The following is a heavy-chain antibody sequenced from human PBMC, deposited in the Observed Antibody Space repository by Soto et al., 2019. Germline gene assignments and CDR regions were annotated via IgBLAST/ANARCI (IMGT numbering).Heavy chain of an antibody. V-gene: IGHV4-61*01. J-gene: IGHJ3*01. CDR1: GGSVSGDKNY. CDR2: ISYSGAT. D-gene: IGHD3-16*01. Sequence: QVQLQESGPGLVKPSETLSLICTVSGGSVSGDKNYWSWIRQSPGKGLEWIGYISYSGATNYNPSLKSRLTISVDRSKNQFALKLSSVTDSDTAVYFCATSPRFAFDFWGQGTTVIVSS. CDR3: ATSPRFAFDF.